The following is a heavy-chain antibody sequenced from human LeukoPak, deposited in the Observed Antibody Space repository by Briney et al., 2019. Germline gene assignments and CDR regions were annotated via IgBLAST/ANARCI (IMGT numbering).Heavy chain of an antibody. CDR1: GFPFSNAW. J-gene: IGHJ4*02. CDR3: TTVLTDYYWDDY. D-gene: IGHD3-9*01. CDR2: IKSKTDGGTT. V-gene: IGHV3-15*01. Sequence: GGSLRLSCAASGFPFSNAWMSWVPQAPGKGLEWVGRIKSKTDGGTTDYAAPVKGRFTISTDDSKHTLYLQMNSLKTEDTAVYYCTTVLTDYYWDDYWGQGTLVTVSS.